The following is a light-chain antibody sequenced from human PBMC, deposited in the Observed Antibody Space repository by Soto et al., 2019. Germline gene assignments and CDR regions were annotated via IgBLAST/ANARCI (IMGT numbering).Light chain of an antibody. Sequence: QSALTQPPSVSGAPGQRVTISCTGSSSNIGAGYDVHWYQQLPGTAPKLLIYHNSDRPSGVPDRFSGSKSGTSASLAITGLQAEDEADYYCQSYDSGLSAFYVFGTGTKLTVL. J-gene: IGLJ1*01. CDR3: QSYDSGLSAFYV. V-gene: IGLV1-40*01. CDR1: SSNIGAGYD. CDR2: HNS.